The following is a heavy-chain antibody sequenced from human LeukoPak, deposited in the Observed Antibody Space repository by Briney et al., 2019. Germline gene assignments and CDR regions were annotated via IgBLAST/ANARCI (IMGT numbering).Heavy chain of an antibody. D-gene: IGHD6-6*01. J-gene: IGHJ4*02. CDR1: GFTFSNYG. CDR3: AKRIQYSSSSAYFDY. CDR2: ISDSAGST. V-gene: IGHV3-23*01. Sequence: GGSLRLSCAVSGFTFSNYGMNWVRQAPGKGLEWVSSISDSAGSTFYADSVKGPFTISRDNSKNTLYLQMNSLRAGDTAIYYCAKRIQYSSSSAYFDYWGQGTLVTVSS.